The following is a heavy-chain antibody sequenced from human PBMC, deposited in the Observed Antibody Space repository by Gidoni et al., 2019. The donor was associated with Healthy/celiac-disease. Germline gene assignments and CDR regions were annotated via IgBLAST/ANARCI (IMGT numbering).Heavy chain of an antibody. CDR1: GFTVSSEA. CDR2: ISGSGGST. J-gene: IGHJ5*02. CDR3: AKDSLNYDFWSGYYGNWFDP. V-gene: IGHV3-23*01. D-gene: IGHD3-3*01. Sequence: EVQMLESGGGLVQPGGSLRLSCAASGFTVSSEARSWVRQAPGKGLEWVSAISGSGGSTYYADSVKGRFTISRDNSKNTLYLQMNSLRAEDTAVYYCAKDSLNYDFWSGYYGNWFDPWGQGTLVTVSS.